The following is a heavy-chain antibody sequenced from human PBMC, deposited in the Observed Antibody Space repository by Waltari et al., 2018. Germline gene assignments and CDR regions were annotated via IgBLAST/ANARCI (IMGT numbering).Heavy chain of an antibody. CDR3: ARDYYYDSSGYLDY. CDR1: GFPFSSYA. CDR2: ISYDGSNK. J-gene: IGHJ4*02. Sequence: QVQLVESGGGVVQPGRSLRLSCAASGFPFSSYAMYWVRPAPGKGLEWVAVISYDGSNKYYADSVKGRFTISRDNSKNTLYLQMNSLRAEDTAVYYCARDYYYDSSGYLDYWGQGTLVTVSS. V-gene: IGHV3-30*01. D-gene: IGHD3-22*01.